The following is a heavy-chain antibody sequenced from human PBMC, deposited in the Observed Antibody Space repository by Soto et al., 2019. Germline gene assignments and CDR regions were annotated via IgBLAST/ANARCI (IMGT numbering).Heavy chain of an antibody. CDR2: MNSNSGST. CDR3: ARGDVPVAADYGMDV. J-gene: IGHJ6*01. Sequence: QVQLVQSGAEVKKPGASVKVSCKASGYFFSGYHLHWVRQAPGQGLEWMGWMNSNSGSTKFAQKCQGRVTMTRDTSISTAYMELGRLRSDDTAVYYCARGDVPVAADYGMDVWGQGTTVTVSS. CDR1: GYFFSGYH. D-gene: IGHD6-19*01. V-gene: IGHV1-2*02.